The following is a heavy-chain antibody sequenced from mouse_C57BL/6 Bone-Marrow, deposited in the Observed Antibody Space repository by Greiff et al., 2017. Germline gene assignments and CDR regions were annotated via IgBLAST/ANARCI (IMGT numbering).Heavy chain of an antibody. CDR2: IDPENGDT. CDR3: TVAYCNNSWFAY. V-gene: IGHV14-4*01. CDR1: GFNIKDDY. D-gene: IGHD2-5*01. Sequence: VQLKESGAELVRPGASVKLSCTASGFNIKDDYMHWVKQRPEQGLEWIGWIDPENGDTEYASKFQGKATITADTSSNTAYLQLSSLTSEDTAVYDCTVAYCNNSWFAYWGQGTLVTVSA. J-gene: IGHJ3*01.